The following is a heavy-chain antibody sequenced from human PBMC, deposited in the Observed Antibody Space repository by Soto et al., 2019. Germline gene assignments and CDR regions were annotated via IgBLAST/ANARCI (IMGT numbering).Heavy chain of an antibody. Sequence: ASVKVSCKASGYTFTSYAMHWVRQAPGQRLEWMGWINAGNGNTKYSQKFQGRVTITRDTSASTAYMELSSLRSEDTAVYYCAREFDLTDNWFDPWGQGTLVTVSS. CDR2: INAGNGNT. V-gene: IGHV1-3*01. CDR3: AREFDLTDNWFDP. J-gene: IGHJ5*02. CDR1: GYTFTSYA. D-gene: IGHD3-16*01.